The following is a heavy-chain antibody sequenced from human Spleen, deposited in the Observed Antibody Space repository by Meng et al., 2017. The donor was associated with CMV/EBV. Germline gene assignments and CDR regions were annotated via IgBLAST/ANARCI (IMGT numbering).Heavy chain of an antibody. CDR2: INNSGST. CDR3: ARRTYDFWSGYPIDY. D-gene: IGHD3-3*01. Sequence: YCGSFSGYYWRWIRQPPGKGLEWIGEINNSGSTNYNPSLKSRVTISVDTSKNQFSLKLSSVTAADTAVYYCARRTYDFWSGYPIDYWGQGTLVTVSS. CDR1: CGSFSGYY. J-gene: IGHJ4*02. V-gene: IGHV4-34*01.